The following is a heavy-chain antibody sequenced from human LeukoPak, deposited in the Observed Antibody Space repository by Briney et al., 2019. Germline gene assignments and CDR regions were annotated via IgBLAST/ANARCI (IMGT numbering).Heavy chain of an antibody. D-gene: IGHD3-9*01. J-gene: IGHJ4*02. CDR1: GGSISSSSYY. CDR2: IYYSGST. V-gene: IGHV4-39*01. Sequence: PSETLSLTCTVSGGSISSSSYYWGWIRQPPGKGLEWIGSIYYSGSTYYNPSLKSRVTISVDTSKNQFSLKLSSVTAADTAVYYCVRTIYDILTGYYLFDYWGQGTLVTVSS. CDR3: VRTIYDILTGYYLFDY.